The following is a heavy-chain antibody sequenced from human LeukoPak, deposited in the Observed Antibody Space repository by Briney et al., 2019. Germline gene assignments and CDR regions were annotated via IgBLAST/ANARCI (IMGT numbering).Heavy chain of an antibody. CDR3: AKGGAVPAAFDY. Sequence: GRSLRLSCAASGFAFSSYGMHWVRQAPGKGLEWVAVISYDGSNKYYADSVKGRFTISRDNSKNTLYLQMNSLRAEDTAVYYCAKGGAVPAAFDYWGQGTLVTVSS. V-gene: IGHV3-30*18. J-gene: IGHJ4*02. D-gene: IGHD2-2*01. CDR1: GFAFSSYG. CDR2: ISYDGSNK.